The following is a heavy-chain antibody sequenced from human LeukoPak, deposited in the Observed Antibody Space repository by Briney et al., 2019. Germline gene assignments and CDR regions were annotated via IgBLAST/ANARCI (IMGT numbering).Heavy chain of an antibody. V-gene: IGHV3-11*06. D-gene: IGHD3-3*01. J-gene: IGHJ4*02. CDR2: ISSSSSYI. CDR1: GFTFSDYY. CDR3: ARSFWSGYYAKKLDPFDY. Sequence: PGGSLRLSCAASGFTFSDYYMSWIRQAPGKGLEWVSSISSSSSYIYYADSVKGRFTISRDNAKNSLYLQMNSLRAEDTAVYYCARSFWSGYYAKKLDPFDYWGQGTLVTVSS.